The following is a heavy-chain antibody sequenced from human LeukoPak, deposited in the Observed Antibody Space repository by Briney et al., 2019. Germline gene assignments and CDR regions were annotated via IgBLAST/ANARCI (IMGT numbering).Heavy chain of an antibody. CDR2: IYTSGST. V-gene: IGHV4-4*07. D-gene: IGHD2-2*01. CDR3: AAVVPAAIREYYYYGMDV. J-gene: IGHJ6*02. Sequence: SETLSLTCTVSGGSISSYYWSWIRQPAGKGLEWIGRIYTSGSTNYNPSLKGRVTMSVDTSKNQFSLKLSSVTAADTAVYYCAAVVPAAIREYYYYGMDVWGQGTTVTVSS. CDR1: GGSISSYY.